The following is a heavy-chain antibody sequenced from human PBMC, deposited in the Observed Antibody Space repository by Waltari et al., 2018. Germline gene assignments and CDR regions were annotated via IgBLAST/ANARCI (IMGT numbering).Heavy chain of an antibody. D-gene: IGHD6-13*01. J-gene: IGHJ4*02. V-gene: IGHV4-39*07. CDR3: ARRYSSSRLRRYYFDY. Sequence: QLQLQESGPGLVKPSETLSLTCTVSGGSIRSSSYYWGCLRRPPGKGLEWIGSIYYSGSTYYNPSLKSRVTISVDTSKNQFSLKLSSVTAADTAVYYCARRYSSSRLRRYYFDYWGQGTLVTVSS. CDR1: GGSIRSSSYY. CDR2: IYYSGST.